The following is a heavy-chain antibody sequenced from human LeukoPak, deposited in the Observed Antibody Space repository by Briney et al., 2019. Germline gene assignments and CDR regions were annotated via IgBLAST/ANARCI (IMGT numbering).Heavy chain of an antibody. Sequence: GGSLRLSCAASGLPFSVHGIHWVRQAAGKGLEWVALIAYDGNKKHYADSVKGRFTISRDNSKNTVYLQMNSLKFEDTAIYYCAKDITYGDKAEYIDYWGQGTLVTVSS. CDR2: IAYDGNKK. D-gene: IGHD2-8*01. J-gene: IGHJ4*02. V-gene: IGHV3-30*18. CDR1: GLPFSVHG. CDR3: AKDITYGDKAEYIDY.